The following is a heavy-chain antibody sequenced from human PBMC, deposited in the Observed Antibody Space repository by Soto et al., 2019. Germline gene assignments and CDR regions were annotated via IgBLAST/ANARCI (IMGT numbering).Heavy chain of an antibody. CDR1: GGSISSGGYY. Sequence: QVQLQESGPGLVKPSQTLSLTCTVSGGSISSGGYYWSWIRQHPGKGLEWIGYISHSGNTYYNPSLISRVTIAGDPSKNQFSVKLSSVTAADTAVYYCARASKMGGYFYYGVDVWGQGTTVTVSS. J-gene: IGHJ6*02. CDR3: ARASKMGGYFYYGVDV. CDR2: ISHSGNT. D-gene: IGHD3-16*01. V-gene: IGHV4-31*02.